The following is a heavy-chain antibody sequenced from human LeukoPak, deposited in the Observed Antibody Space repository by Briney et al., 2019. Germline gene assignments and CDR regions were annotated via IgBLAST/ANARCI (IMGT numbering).Heavy chain of an antibody. J-gene: IGHJ3*02. V-gene: IGHV4-4*02. D-gene: IGHD3-22*01. Sequence: PSGTLSLTCAVSTASISSSNWWSWVRQPPGKGLEWIGEIFYSGSTNYNPSLKSRVTISVDRSKNQFSLKLNSVTAADTAVYYCARGRSAGSGYYYPTPPQADAFDIWGQGTMVTVSS. CDR3: ARGRSAGSGYYYPTPPQADAFDI. CDR2: IFYSGST. CDR1: TASISSSNW.